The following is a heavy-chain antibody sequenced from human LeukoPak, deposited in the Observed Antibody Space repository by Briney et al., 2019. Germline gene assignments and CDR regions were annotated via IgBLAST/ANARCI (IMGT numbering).Heavy chain of an antibody. Sequence: KSSETLSLTCTVSGGSISSYYWSWIRQPPGKGLEWIGYIYYSGSTNYNPSLKSRVTISVDTSKNQFSLKLSSVTAADTAVYYCARRYYYGMDVWGQGTTVTVSS. CDR2: IYYSGST. CDR3: ARRYYYGMDV. J-gene: IGHJ6*02. V-gene: IGHV4-59*08. CDR1: GGSISSYY.